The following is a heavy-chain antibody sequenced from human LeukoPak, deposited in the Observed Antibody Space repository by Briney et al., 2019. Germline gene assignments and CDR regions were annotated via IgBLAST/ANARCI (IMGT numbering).Heavy chain of an antibody. CDR3: AKDLKEGFCSTTSCYGIDS. CDR1: GFTFSSYA. CDR2: ISGSGGST. D-gene: IGHD2-2*01. J-gene: IGHJ4*02. Sequence: GGSLRLSCAASGFTFSSYAMRWVRHAPGKGLEWVSAISGSGGSTYYADSVKGRFTISRDNSKNTLYLQMNSLRAENTGVYDCAKDLKEGFCSTTSCYGIDSWGQGTLVTVSS. V-gene: IGHV3-23*01.